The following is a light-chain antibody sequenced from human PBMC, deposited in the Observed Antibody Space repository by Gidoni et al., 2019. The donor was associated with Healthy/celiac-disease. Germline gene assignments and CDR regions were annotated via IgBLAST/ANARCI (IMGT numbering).Light chain of an antibody. CDR1: SLRSYY. CDR2: GKN. J-gene: IGLJ2*01. V-gene: IGLV3-19*01. CDR3: NSRDSSGNHHVV. Sequence: SSELTQDPAVSVALGQTVRITCTGDSLRSYYASWYQQKPGQAPVLVIYGKNNRPSGIPDRFSGSSSGNTASLTITGAQAEDEADYYCNSRDSSGNHHVVFGGGTKLTVL.